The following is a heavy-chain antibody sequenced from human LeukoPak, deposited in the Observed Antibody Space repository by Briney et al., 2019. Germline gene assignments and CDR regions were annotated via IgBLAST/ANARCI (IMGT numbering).Heavy chain of an antibody. CDR2: INNDGSSK. CDR3: AGGSALDSSGKASYWGFDL. CDR1: GFIFSSYW. D-gene: IGHD2-21*01. V-gene: IGHV3-74*01. J-gene: IGHJ3*01. Sequence: GGSLRLSCAASGFIFSSYWMHWVRQAPGKGLVWVSRINNDGSSKSYADSVKGRFTVSRDNAKNTLYLQMNSLRAEDTAVYYCAGGSALDSSGKASYWGFDLWGQGTMVAVSS.